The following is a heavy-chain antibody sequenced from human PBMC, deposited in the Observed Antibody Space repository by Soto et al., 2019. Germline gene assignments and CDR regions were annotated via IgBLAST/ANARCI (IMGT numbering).Heavy chain of an antibody. Sequence: GASVKVSCKASGGTFSSYAISWVRQAPGQGLEWMGGIIPIFGTANYAQKFQGRVTITADKSTSTAYMEPSSLRSEDTAVYYCARGVRYYYDSSGYLQGFDPWGQGTLVTVSS. J-gene: IGHJ5*02. CDR2: IIPIFGTA. CDR1: GGTFSSYA. D-gene: IGHD3-22*01. V-gene: IGHV1-69*06. CDR3: ARGVRYYYDSSGYLQGFDP.